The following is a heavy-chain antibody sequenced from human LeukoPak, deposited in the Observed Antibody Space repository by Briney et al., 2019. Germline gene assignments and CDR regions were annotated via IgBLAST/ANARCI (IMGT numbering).Heavy chain of an antibody. CDR1: GFTFSGSA. J-gene: IGHJ5*02. CDR3: TRNSGTYNWFDP. CDR2: IDKKDKGYATAT. D-gene: IGHD1-26*01. V-gene: IGHV3-73*01. Sequence: GGSLRLSCAASGFTFSGSAIHWVRQSSGKGLEWVGQIDKKDKGYATATAYAASVKGRFTTSRDDSINTAYLQMKSLKTEDTALYYCTRNSGTYNWFDPWGQGTLVTVSS.